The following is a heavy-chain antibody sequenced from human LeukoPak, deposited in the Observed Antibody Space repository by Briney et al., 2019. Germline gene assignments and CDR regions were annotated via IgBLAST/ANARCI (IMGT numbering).Heavy chain of an antibody. J-gene: IGHJ4*02. CDR1: NGPISSYY. V-gene: IGHV4-4*09. CDR3: ARGDFYRYYFDY. CDR2: IYTSGST. D-gene: IGHD2/OR15-2a*01. Sequence: NPSETLSLTCTVSNGPISSYYWSWIRQPPGEGLEWIGYIYTSGSTNYNPSLKSRVTISLDTSNNQFSLKLSSVTAADTAVYYCARGDFYRYYFDYWGQGTLVTVSS.